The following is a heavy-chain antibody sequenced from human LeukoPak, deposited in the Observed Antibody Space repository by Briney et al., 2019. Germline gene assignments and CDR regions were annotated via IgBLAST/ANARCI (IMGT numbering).Heavy chain of an antibody. J-gene: IGHJ6*03. V-gene: IGHV1-2*02. CDR1: GYTFTGYY. D-gene: IGHD3-10*01. CDR2: INPNSGGT. CDR3: ARNAPSTYGSGSYYNSHYYYYYMDV. Sequence: ASVKVSCKASGYTFTGYYMHWVRQAPGQGLEWMGWINPNSGGTNYAQKFQGRVTMTRDTSISTAYMELSRLRSDDTAVYYCARNAPSTYGSGSYYNSHYYYYYMDVWGKGTTVTVSS.